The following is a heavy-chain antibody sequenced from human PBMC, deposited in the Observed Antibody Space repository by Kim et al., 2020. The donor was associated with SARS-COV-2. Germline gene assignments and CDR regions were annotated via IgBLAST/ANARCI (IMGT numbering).Heavy chain of an antibody. CDR3: ARSGSGSYYSQFDY. D-gene: IGHD3-10*01. Sequence: YAVSVKGRFTNSRDNSKNTMYLRMNSLRAEDTAVYYCARSGSGSYYSQFDYWGQGTLVTVSS. V-gene: IGHV3-30*01. J-gene: IGHJ4*02.